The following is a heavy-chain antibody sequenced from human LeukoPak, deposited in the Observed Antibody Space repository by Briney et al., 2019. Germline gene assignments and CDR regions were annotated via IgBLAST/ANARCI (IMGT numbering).Heavy chain of an antibody. D-gene: IGHD3-16*01. CDR1: GGSISSYY. CDR3: ARGGEEVPLDY. CDR2: IYYSGST. Sequence: ASETLSLTCTVSGGSISSYYWSWIRQHPGKGLEWIGYIYYSGSTYYNPSLKSRVTISVDTSKNQFSLKLSSVTAADTAVYYCARGGEEVPLDYWGQGTLVTVSS. V-gene: IGHV4-59*06. J-gene: IGHJ4*02.